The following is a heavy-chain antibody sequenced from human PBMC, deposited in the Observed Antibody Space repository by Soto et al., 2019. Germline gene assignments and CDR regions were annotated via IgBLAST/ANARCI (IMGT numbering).Heavy chain of an antibody. Sequence: SETLSLTCALSGGSISSSGYYWGWIRQPPGKGLEGIGSIYYSGSTNYNPSLKSRVTISVDRSKNQFSLKLSSVTAADTAVYYCARAYSSSWYYFDYWGQGTLVTVSS. D-gene: IGHD6-13*01. J-gene: IGHJ4*02. CDR2: IYYSGST. CDR1: GGSISSSGYY. V-gene: IGHV4-39*07. CDR3: ARAYSSSWYYFDY.